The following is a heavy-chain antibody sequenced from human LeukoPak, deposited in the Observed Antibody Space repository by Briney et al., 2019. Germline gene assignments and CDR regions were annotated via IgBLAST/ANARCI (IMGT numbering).Heavy chain of an antibody. D-gene: IGHD6-6*01. CDR1: GGSISSYY. CDR3: ARGEYSSSPPYYYYYGMDV. J-gene: IGHJ6*02. Sequence: SETLSLTCTVSGGSISSYYWSWIRQPPGKGLEWIGHIYYSGSTNYNPSLKSRVTMSVDTSKNQFSLKLSSVTAADTAVYYCARGEYSSSPPYYYYYGMDVWGQGTTVTVSS. CDR2: IYYSGST. V-gene: IGHV4-59*01.